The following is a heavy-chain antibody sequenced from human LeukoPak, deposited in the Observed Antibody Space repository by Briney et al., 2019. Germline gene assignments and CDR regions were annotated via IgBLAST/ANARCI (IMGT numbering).Heavy chain of an antibody. CDR2: IGFGGATI. CDR1: GFTFTDYY. Sequence: GGSLRLSCAASGFTFTDYYMGWIRQAPGKGLEWISYIGFGGATIYYADSVKGRFTISRDNAKSSLYLEMNSLTAEDTAVYYCARFRAKIVVVTAGIDYWGQGTLVTVSS. D-gene: IGHD2-21*02. V-gene: IGHV3-11*04. J-gene: IGHJ4*02. CDR3: ARFRAKIVVVTAGIDY.